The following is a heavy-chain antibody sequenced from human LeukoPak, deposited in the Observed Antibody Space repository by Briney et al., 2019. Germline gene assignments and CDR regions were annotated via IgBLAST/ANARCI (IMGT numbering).Heavy chain of an antibody. D-gene: IGHD6-19*01. CDR3: ARSAYSSGWYILTAYYYYMDV. V-gene: IGHV3-30*02. Sequence: GGSLRLSCAASGFTFSSYGMHWVRQAPGKGLEWVAFIRYDGSNKYYADSVKGRFTISRDNSKNTLYLQMNSLRAEDTAVYYCARSAYSSGWYILTAYYYYMDVWGKGTTVTISS. CDR1: GFTFSSYG. J-gene: IGHJ6*03. CDR2: IRYDGSNK.